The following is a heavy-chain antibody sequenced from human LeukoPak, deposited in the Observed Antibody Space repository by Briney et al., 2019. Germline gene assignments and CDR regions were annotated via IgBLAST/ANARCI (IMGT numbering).Heavy chain of an antibody. J-gene: IGHJ4*02. V-gene: IGHV3-74*01. CDR3: AKVDGSGNSTFDY. D-gene: IGHD3-22*01. Sequence: PGGSLRLSCAASGFTFNTYWMHWVRQAPGKGLVWVSRINPDGRTTNYADSVKGRFTISRDNAKNTLYLQMNSLRVEDTATYYCAKVDGSGNSTFDYWGQGTLVPVSS. CDR1: GFTFNTYW. CDR2: INPDGRTT.